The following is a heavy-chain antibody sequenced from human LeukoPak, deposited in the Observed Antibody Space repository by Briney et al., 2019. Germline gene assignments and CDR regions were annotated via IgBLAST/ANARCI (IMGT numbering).Heavy chain of an antibody. D-gene: IGHD6-19*01. CDR2: IYYSGRT. CDR3: ARPGSGWSRYWYFDL. J-gene: IGHJ2*01. V-gene: IGHV4-39*01. CDR1: GGSISSSSYY. Sequence: SETLSLTCTVSGGSISSSSYYWGWIRQPPGKGLEWIGRIYYSGRTYYNPSVKSRLTLYVDTSKNQFSLKLSSVTAADTAVYYCARPGSGWSRYWYFDLWGRGTLVTVSS.